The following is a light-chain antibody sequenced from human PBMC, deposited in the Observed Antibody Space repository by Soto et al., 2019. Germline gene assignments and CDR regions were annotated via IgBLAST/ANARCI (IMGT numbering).Light chain of an antibody. Sequence: EIVLTHSPGTLSLSPGERATLSFSSSQSVSSYLAWYQQKPGQAPRLLIYDASNRATGIPARFSGSGSGTDFTLTISSLEPEDFAVYYCQQRSNWPPWTFGQGTKVDIK. J-gene: IGKJ1*01. CDR1: QSVSSY. V-gene: IGKV3-11*01. CDR2: DAS. CDR3: QQRSNWPPWT.